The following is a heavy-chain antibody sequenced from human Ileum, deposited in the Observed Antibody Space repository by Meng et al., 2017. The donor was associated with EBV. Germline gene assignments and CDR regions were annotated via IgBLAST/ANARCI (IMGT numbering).Heavy chain of an antibody. CDR3: ARLYCSGGSCYTIDY. Sequence: QVQLVQSGSELKKPXXSVKVSXKASGYTFTSYAMNWVRQAPGQGLEWMGWINTNTGNPTYAQGFTGRFVFSLDTSVSTAYLQISSLKAADTAVYYCARLYCSGGSCYTIDYWGQGTLGIVSS. CDR1: GYTFTSYA. CDR2: INTNTGNP. D-gene: IGHD2-15*01. J-gene: IGHJ4*02. V-gene: IGHV7-4-1*02.